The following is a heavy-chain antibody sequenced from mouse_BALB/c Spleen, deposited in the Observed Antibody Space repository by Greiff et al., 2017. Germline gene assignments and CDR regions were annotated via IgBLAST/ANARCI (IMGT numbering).Heavy chain of an antibody. CDR2: ISSGSSTI. V-gene: IGHV5-17*02. CDR3: ARNHDPHWYFDV. Sequence: EVQGVESGGGLVQPGGSRKLSCAASGFTFSSFGMHWVRQAPEKGLEWVAYISSGSSTIYYEDTVKGRFTISRDNPKNTLFLQMTSLRSEDTAMYYCARNHDPHWYFDVWGAGTTVTVSS. J-gene: IGHJ1*01. D-gene: IGHD2-1*01. CDR1: GFTFSSFG.